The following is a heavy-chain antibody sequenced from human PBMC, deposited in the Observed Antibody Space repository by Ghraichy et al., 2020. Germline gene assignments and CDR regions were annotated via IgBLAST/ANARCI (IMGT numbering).Heavy chain of an antibody. Sequence: GSLRLSCTVSGDSINSGSYYWGWIRQSPGKGLEWLGSIYYSGSLHYNPSLKSRVSISVNISTNQFSLKVNSVTAADTAVYYCARQPLHQLLWGTFYYYMDVWGKGTTVTVSS. V-gene: IGHV4-39*01. CDR1: GDSINSGSYY. CDR3: ARQPLHQLLWGTFYYYMDV. CDR2: IYYSGSL. J-gene: IGHJ6*03. D-gene: IGHD2-2*01.